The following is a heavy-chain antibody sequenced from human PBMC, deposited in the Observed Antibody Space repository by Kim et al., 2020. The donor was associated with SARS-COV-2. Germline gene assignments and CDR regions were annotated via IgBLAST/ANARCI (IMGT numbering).Heavy chain of an antibody. D-gene: IGHD3-10*01. J-gene: IGHJ4*02. CDR3: ASEGLGGAGNYNLDY. V-gene: IGHV3-11*01. CDR2: ISNSGRTT. Sequence: GGSLRRSCAASGIIFNDYYMIWVRQAPGKGLEWLSYISNSGRTTYYADSVKGRFTISRDNAKNSLYLQLNSLRADDTAVYYCASEGLGGAGNYNLDYWGQGTLVTVSS. CDR1: GIIFNDYY.